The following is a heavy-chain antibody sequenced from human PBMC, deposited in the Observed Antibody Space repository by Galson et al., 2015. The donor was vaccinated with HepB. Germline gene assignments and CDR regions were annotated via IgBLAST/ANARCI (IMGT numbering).Heavy chain of an antibody. J-gene: IGHJ4*02. CDR1: GFTFSSYS. Sequence: SLRLSCAASGFTFSSYSMNWVRQAPGKGLEWVSAISGSGGSTYYTDSVKGRFTISRDNSKNTLYLQMNSLRAEDTAVYYCAKDVTMVRGVMGDWGQGTLVTVSS. CDR2: ISGSGGST. CDR3: AKDVTMVRGVMGD. D-gene: IGHD3-10*01. V-gene: IGHV3-23*01.